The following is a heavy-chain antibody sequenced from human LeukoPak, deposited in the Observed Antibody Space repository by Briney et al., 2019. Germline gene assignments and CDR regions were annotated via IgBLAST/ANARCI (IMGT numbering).Heavy chain of an antibody. Sequence: SETLSLTCTVSGGSISSYYWSWIRQPPGKGLEWIGYIYYSGSTNYNPSLKSRVTISVDTSKNQFSLKLSSVTAADTAVYYCARLRRGSYSYWGQGTLVTVSS. J-gene: IGHJ4*02. V-gene: IGHV4-59*08. CDR3: ARLRRGSYSY. CDR1: GGSISSYY. D-gene: IGHD1-26*01. CDR2: IYYSGST.